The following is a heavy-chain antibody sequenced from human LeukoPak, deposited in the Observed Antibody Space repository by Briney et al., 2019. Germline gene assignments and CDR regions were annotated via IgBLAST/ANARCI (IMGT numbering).Heavy chain of an antibody. J-gene: IGHJ6*02. CDR1: GGSISSGGYY. Sequence: PSQTLSLTCTVSGGSISSGGYYWSWIRQPPGKGLEWIGYIYHSGSTYYNPSLKSRVTISVDRSKNQFSLKLSSVTAADTAVYYCARFAVTTIRYGMDVWGQGTTVTVSS. V-gene: IGHV4-30-2*01. CDR2: IYHSGST. D-gene: IGHD4-17*01. CDR3: ARFAVTTIRYGMDV.